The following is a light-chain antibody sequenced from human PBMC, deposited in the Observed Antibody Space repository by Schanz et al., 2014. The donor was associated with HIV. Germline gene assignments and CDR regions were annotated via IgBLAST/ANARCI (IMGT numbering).Light chain of an antibody. V-gene: IGKV1-39*01. Sequence: DVQMTQSPSSLSASVGDRVTITCRASQSITTYLNWYQQKPGKAPKLLIYAASSLLSGVPSRFSVRGSGTXSTLTISSLQTEDXLHDYCQQYNDYTPTFGPGTKV. CDR3: QQYNDYTPT. CDR1: QSITTY. J-gene: IGKJ3*01. CDR2: AAS.